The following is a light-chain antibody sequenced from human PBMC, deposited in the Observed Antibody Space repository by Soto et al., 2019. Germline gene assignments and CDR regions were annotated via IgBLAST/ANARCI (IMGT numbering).Light chain of an antibody. J-gene: IGLJ3*02. CDR2: EVS. CDR1: SSDVGTYNF. CDR3: SAYSSTSTPWV. V-gene: IGLV2-14*01. Sequence: QSVLTQPASVSGSPGQSITISCPGTSSDVGTYNFVSWYQQHPGKAPKLMIYEVSSRPSGVSNRFSGSKSGNTASLTISGLQAEDEADYYCSAYSSTSTPWVFGGGTKLTVL.